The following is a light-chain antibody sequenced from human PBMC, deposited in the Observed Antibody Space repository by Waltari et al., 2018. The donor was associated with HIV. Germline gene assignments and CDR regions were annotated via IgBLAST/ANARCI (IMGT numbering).Light chain of an antibody. V-gene: IGLV2-14*01. CDR1: TSDFGLYNF. CDR3: ASFTSNYTLI. CDR2: EVF. J-gene: IGLJ2*01. Sequence: QSTLTQPASVSGSPGQSITISCTGSTSDFGLYNFISWYQQHPAGIPQVIIYEVFSLPSGISSRFSGSRSANTASLTISWLQPEDEADYYCASFTSNYTLIFGGGTKVTVL.